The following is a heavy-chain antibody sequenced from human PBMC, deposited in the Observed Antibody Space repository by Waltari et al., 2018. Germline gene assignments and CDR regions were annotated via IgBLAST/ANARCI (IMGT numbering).Heavy chain of an antibody. CDR2: IKKDGSIT. J-gene: IGHJ4*02. CDR3: AREGIWSLDY. V-gene: IGHV3-74*01. D-gene: IGHD1-1*01. CDR1: GLHSSSHW. Sequence: EVQLVESGGGLVQPGGSLTRPCVGPGLHSSSHWMHWVRQAPGKGLEWVSRIKKDGSITVYVDSVKGRFTISRDNVKNTVYLQMNSLRAEDTAVYYCAREGIWSLDYWGQGDLVTVSS.